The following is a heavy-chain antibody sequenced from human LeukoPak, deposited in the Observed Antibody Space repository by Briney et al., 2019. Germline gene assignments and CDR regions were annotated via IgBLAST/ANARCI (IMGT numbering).Heavy chain of an antibody. D-gene: IGHD2-15*01. CDR1: GGTFSSYA. CDR2: INPNSGGT. Sequence: ASVKVSCKASGGTFSSYAISWVRQAPGQGLEWMGWINPNSGGTNYAQKFQGRVTMTRDTSISTAYMELSRLRSDDTAVYYCARAATYWDAFDIWGQGTMVTVSS. J-gene: IGHJ3*02. CDR3: ARAATYWDAFDI. V-gene: IGHV1-2*02.